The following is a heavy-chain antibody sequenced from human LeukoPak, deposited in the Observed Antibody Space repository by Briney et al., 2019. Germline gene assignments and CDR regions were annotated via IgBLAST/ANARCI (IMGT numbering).Heavy chain of an antibody. CDR1: GGSISSSSYY. CDR2: IYYSGST. Sequence: SETLSLTCTVSGGSISSSSYYWGWIRQPPGKGLEWIGSIYYSGSTYYNPSLKSRVTISVDTSKNQFSLKLSSVTAADTAVYYCARFTRNRTRWFDPWAREPWSPSPQ. V-gene: IGHV4-39*07. J-gene: IGHJ5*02. D-gene: IGHD2-2*01. CDR3: ARFTRNRTRWFDP.